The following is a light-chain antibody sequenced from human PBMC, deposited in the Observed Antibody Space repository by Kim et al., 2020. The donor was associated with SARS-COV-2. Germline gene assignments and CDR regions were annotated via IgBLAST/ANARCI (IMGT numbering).Light chain of an antibody. J-gene: IGKJ1*01. CDR3: QQYRSYPWT. CDR1: RGLGGW. Sequence: ASVGARVTITCRASRGLGGWLAWYQQKPGQAPKLLIYEASTLKSGVPSRFSGSGSETEFTLTTSSLQTDDFATYYCQQYRSYPWTFGQGTKVDIK. V-gene: IGKV1-5*03. CDR2: EAS.